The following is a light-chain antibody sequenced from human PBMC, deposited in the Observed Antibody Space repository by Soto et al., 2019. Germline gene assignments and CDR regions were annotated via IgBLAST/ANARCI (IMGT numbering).Light chain of an antibody. CDR1: SSDVGGYNY. Sequence: QSALTQPRSVSGSPGQSVTISCTGTSSDVGGYNYVSWYQQHPGKAPKFIIYDVNKRPSGVPDRFSGSKSGTTASLTISGLQADDEADYYCCSYAGRYTLLFGGGTKVTVL. J-gene: IGLJ2*01. CDR3: CSYAGRYTLL. V-gene: IGLV2-11*01. CDR2: DVN.